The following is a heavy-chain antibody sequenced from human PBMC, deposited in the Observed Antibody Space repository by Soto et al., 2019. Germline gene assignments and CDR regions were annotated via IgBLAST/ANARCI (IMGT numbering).Heavy chain of an antibody. J-gene: IGHJ4*02. Sequence: PSETLSLTCAVHGGSFGDYKWSWIRQPPGKGLEWIGEISQSGATNYNPSFKSRVTISRDTSKNQFSLRLGSVTAADTAVYFCARGRTDVSMMVVVFIAESQYFEYWGQGTQVTVLL. D-gene: IGHD3-22*01. CDR3: ARGRTDVSMMVVVFIAESQYFEY. V-gene: IGHV4-34*01. CDR2: ISQSGAT. CDR1: GGSFGDYK.